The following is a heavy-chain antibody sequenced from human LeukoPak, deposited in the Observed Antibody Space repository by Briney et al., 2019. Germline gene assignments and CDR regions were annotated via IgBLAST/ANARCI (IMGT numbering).Heavy chain of an antibody. CDR3: ARDGGRQWLVSGTLDP. CDR1: GGSVSSSRYD. V-gene: IGHV4-61*01. Sequence: PSETLSLTCTVSGGSVSSSRYDWTWIRQPPGKGLEWIGYIYHGSASYNPSLEIRVTISMDTSKNQFSLKVTSVPAADTAVYYCARDGGRQWLVSGTLDPWGQGTLVTVSS. CDR2: IYHGSA. J-gene: IGHJ5*02. D-gene: IGHD6-19*01.